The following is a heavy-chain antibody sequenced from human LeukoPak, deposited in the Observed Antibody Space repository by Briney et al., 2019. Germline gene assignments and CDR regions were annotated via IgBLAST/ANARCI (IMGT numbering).Heavy chain of an antibody. D-gene: IGHD5-18*01. V-gene: IGHV3-30*18. J-gene: IGHJ4*02. CDR1: AFTFSSYG. Sequence: GGSLRLSCAASAFTFSSYGMHWVRQAPGKGLEWVALISYDGSDKDYAKSVKGRFTISRDNSKNTLYLQMNSLRAEDTAVYYCAKDKYSPFDYWGQGTLVTVSS. CDR3: AKDKYSPFDY. CDR2: ISYDGSDK.